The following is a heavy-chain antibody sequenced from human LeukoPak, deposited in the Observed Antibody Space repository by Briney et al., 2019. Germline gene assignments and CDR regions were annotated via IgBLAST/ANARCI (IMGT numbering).Heavy chain of an antibody. CDR3: ARTPYCGGDCYYYFDY. V-gene: IGHV1-2*02. J-gene: IGHJ4*02. Sequence: GASVKVSCKASGYTFTGYYIHWVRQAPGQGLEWMGWINPHSGGTNYAQKFQGGVTMTRDTSITTVYMELSSLRSEDTAVYYCARTPYCGGDCYYYFDYWGQGTLVTVSS. CDR1: GYTFTGYY. D-gene: IGHD2-21*02. CDR2: INPHSGGT.